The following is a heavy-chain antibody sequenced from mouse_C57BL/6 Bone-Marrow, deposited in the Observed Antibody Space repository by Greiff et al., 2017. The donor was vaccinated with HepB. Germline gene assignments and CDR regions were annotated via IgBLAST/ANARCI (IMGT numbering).Heavy chain of an antibody. J-gene: IGHJ4*01. CDR3: ASGCFPYYAIDL. V-gene: IGHV1-55*01. D-gene: IGHD2-2*01. CDR2: IYPGSGST. Sequence: VQLQQSGAELVKPGASVKMSCKASGYTFTSYWITWVKQRPGQGLEWIGDIYPGSGSTNYNEKFKSKATLTVDTSSSTAYMQLSSLTSEDSAVFYCASGCFPYYAIDLWGQGTSVTVSS. CDR1: GYTFTSYW.